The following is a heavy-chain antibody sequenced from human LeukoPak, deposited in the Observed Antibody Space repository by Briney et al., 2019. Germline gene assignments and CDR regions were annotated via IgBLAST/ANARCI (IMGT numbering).Heavy chain of an antibody. J-gene: IGHJ6*02. V-gene: IGHV4-59*01. CDR3: ARASYYYVVDV. Sequence: SETLSLTCTVSGGSISSYYWSWIRQPPGKGLEWIGYIYYSGSTNYNPSLKSRVTISVDTSNNQFSLKLSSVTAADTAVYYCARASYYYVVDVWGQGTTVTVSS. CDR1: GGSISSYY. CDR2: IYYSGST.